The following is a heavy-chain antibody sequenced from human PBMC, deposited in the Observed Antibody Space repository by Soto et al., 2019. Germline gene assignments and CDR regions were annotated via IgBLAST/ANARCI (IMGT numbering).Heavy chain of an antibody. V-gene: IGHV3-9*01. D-gene: IGHD3-9*01. CDR1: GFTFNNYA. CDR3: ADDLTPGDDALDV. CDR2: ISWNSRTV. J-gene: IGHJ3*01. Sequence: EVQLVESGGGLVQPGGSLRLSCAASGFTFNNYAMHWVRLAPGKGLDWVSGISWNSRTVGYADSLKGRFTISRDNAKDSLYLQMNDLRAEDTAVYYCADDLTPGDDALDVWGQGTLVTVSS.